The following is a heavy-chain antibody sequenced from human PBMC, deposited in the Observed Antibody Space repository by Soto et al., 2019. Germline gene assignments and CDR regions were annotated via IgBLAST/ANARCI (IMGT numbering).Heavy chain of an antibody. J-gene: IGHJ6*02. CDR3: ARDQSSTPYGMDV. V-gene: IGHV3-74*01. CDR1: GFTFISYW. CDR2: INSDGSST. D-gene: IGHD2-2*01. Sequence: GGSLRLSCAASGFTFISYWMHWVRQAPGKGLVWVSRINSDGSSTSYADSVKGRFTISRDNAKNTLYLQMNSLRAEDTAVYYCARDQSSTPYGMDVWGQGTTVTVSS.